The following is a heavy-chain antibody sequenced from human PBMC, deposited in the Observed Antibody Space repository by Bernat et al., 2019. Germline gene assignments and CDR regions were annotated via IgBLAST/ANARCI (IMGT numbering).Heavy chain of an antibody. Sequence: QVQLQESGPGLVKPSETLSLTCTVSGGSISSYYWSWIRQPPGKGLEWIGYIYYSGSTNYNPSLKSRVTISVDTSKNQFSLKLSSVTAADTAVYYCASEEYQLLSYFDYWGQGTLVTVSS. D-gene: IGHD2-2*01. J-gene: IGHJ4*02. CDR2: IYYSGST. CDR3: ASEEYQLLSYFDY. CDR1: GGSISSYY. V-gene: IGHV4-59*08.